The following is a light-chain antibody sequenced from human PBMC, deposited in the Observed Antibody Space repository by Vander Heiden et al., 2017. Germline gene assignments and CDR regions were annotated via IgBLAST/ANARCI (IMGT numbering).Light chain of an antibody. V-gene: IGKV1-39*01. CDR1: QSISSY. CDR3: QQSDSRVLT. J-gene: IGKJ4*01. Sequence: DIQMTQSPSSLSASVGDRVTITCRASQSISSYLNWYQQKPGKAPKLLIYAASSLQSGVPSRFSGSGSGTDFTLTISSLQPEDFATYYCQQSDSRVLTFGGGTKVEIK. CDR2: AAS.